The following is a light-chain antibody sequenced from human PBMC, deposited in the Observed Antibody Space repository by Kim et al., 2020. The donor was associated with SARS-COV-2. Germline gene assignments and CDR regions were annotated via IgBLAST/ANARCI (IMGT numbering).Light chain of an antibody. V-gene: IGKV1-27*01. CDR3: QKYNSAPWT. CDR2: AAS. CDR1: QDITNS. J-gene: IGKJ1*01. Sequence: VSGGGRVTITCRASQDITNSLAWYQQKPGKVPQLLIYAASALQLGVPSRFSGSVSGTDFTLTISSLQPEDVATYYCQKYNSAPWTFGQGTKVDIK.